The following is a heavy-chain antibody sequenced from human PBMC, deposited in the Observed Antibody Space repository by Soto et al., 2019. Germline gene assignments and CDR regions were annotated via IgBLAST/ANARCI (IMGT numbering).Heavy chain of an antibody. Sequence: QVQLVQSAAEVKKPGASVKVSCKASGNNFSDYYIHWVRQAPGQGLEWLGWVSPKSGGTNYAQKFKGRVTMTRDTSSNTVYMDLSGLKSDDTAVFYCAREISGGGTLNWFDPWGQGTLVTVSS. V-gene: IGHV1-2*02. CDR2: VSPKSGGT. J-gene: IGHJ5*02. CDR3: AREISGGGTLNWFDP. D-gene: IGHD2-8*02. CDR1: GNNFSDYY.